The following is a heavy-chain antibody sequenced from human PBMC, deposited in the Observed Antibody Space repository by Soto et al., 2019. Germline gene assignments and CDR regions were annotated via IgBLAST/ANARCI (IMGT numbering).Heavy chain of an antibody. V-gene: IGHV1-18*04. D-gene: IGHD5-12*01. CDR1: GYTFSGYY. Sequence: GASVKVSCKASGYTFSGYYMHWVRQAPGQGLEWRGWISAYNGNTNYAQKLQGRVTMTTDTSTSTAYMELRSLRSDDTAVYYCARGSGYDSYYYYYGMDVWGQGTTVTVSS. CDR2: ISAYNGNT. J-gene: IGHJ6*02. CDR3: ARGSGYDSYYYYYGMDV.